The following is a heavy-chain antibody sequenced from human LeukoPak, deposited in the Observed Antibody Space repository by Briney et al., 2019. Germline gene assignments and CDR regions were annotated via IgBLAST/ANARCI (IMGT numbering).Heavy chain of an antibody. Sequence: GGSLRLSCAASGFTFGNYWMHWVRQAPGKGLVWVSRIHSGGRQTTHADSLKGQFTISRDNAKNTLYLQINSLGADDTAVYFCVRGGCSSAGCGRGFDYWGQGTQVIVSS. CDR3: VRGGCSSAGCGRGFDY. V-gene: IGHV3-74*01. D-gene: IGHD2-2*01. CDR2: IHSGGRQT. J-gene: IGHJ4*02. CDR1: GFTFGNYW.